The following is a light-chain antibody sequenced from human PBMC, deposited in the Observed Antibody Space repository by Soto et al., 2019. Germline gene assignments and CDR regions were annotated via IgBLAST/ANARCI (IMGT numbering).Light chain of an antibody. Sequence: DIQLTQSPSFLSASVGDRVTITCRASQALSNYLAWYQQKPGKAPDLLIYSASTLQGGVPSRFSGSGSETEFSLTISALQPEDFATYYCQQLSRYPLTFGGGTKVEIK. CDR3: QQLSRYPLT. V-gene: IGKV1-9*01. CDR1: QALSNY. J-gene: IGKJ4*01. CDR2: SAS.